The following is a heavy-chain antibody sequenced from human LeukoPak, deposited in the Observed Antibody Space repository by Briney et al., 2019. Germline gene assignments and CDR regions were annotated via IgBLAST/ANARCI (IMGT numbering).Heavy chain of an antibody. D-gene: IGHD3-3*01. J-gene: IGHJ4*02. CDR3: ARGYDFWSQFDY. V-gene: IGHV1-18*01. CDR2: ISAYNGNT. Sequence: ASVKVSCKASGYTFTSYGISWVRPAPGQGLAWMGWISAYNGNTNYAQKLQGRVTMTTDTSTSTAYMELRSLRSDDTAVYYCARGYDFWSQFDYWGQGTLVTVSS. CDR1: GYTFTSYG.